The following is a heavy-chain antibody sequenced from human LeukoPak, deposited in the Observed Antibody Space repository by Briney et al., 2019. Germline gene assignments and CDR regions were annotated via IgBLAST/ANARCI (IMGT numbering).Heavy chain of an antibody. J-gene: IGHJ4*02. CDR1: GFTFSSYA. V-gene: IGHV3-23*01. D-gene: IGHD5-12*01. CDR2: ISGSGGST. Sequence: GGSLRLSCAASGFTFSSYAMSWVRQAPGKGLEWVSAISGSGGSTYYADSVKGRFTISRDNAKNSLYLQMNSLRAEDTAVYYCARALASGYDYYWGQGTLVTVSS. CDR3: ARALASGYDYY.